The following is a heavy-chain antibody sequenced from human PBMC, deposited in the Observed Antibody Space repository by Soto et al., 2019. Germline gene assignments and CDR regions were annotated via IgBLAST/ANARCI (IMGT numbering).Heavy chain of an antibody. V-gene: IGHV3-7*01. D-gene: IGHD3-10*01. CDR3: LRDYSGY. J-gene: IGHJ4*02. Sequence: GGSLRLSCAASGFTFSSYSMNWVRQAPGKGLEWVANINKDRNEKYYVDSVKGRFTISRDNAKNSLYLQMNSLRAEDTAVYYCLRDYSGYWGRGTVVTVSS. CDR1: GFTFSSYS. CDR2: INKDRNEK.